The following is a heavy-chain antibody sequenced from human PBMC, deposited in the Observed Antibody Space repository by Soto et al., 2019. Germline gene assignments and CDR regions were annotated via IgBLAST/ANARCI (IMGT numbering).Heavy chain of an antibody. CDR2: IYYSGST. CDR3: PGETKGGTAAGAIEI. V-gene: IGHV4-39*02. D-gene: IGHD6-25*01. CDR1: GGSISSSSYY. J-gene: IGHJ3*02. Sequence: SETLSLTCTVSGGSISSSSYYWGWVRQPPGKGLEWIGSIYYSGSTYYNPSLKSRVTISVDTSKNQFSLKLSSVTDADKAVYFCPGETKGGTAAGAIEIWGQVTMVTVSS.